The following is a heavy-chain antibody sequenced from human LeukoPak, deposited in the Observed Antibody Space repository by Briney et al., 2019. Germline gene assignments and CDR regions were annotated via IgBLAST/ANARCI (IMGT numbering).Heavy chain of an antibody. CDR2: INSDGSST. Sequence: GGSLRLSCAASGFTFSSYAMSWVRQAPGKGLVWVSRINSDGSSTSYADSVKGRFTISRDNAKNTLYLQMNSLRAEDTAVYYCARGNYDILTGSGNYYYGMDVWGKGTTVTVSS. CDR3: ARGNYDILTGSGNYYYGMDV. J-gene: IGHJ6*04. D-gene: IGHD3-9*01. V-gene: IGHV3-74*01. CDR1: GFTFSSYA.